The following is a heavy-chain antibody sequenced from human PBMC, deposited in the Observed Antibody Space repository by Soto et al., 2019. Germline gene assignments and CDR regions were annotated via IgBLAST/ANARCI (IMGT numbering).Heavy chain of an antibody. J-gene: IGHJ3*02. Sequence: GESLKISCKASGYNFTTQWIGWVRQMPGKGLEWMGIIYPGDSDTRYSPSFQGRVTISADQSITTAYLQWNTLKASDTAIYYCSRRPHRWRDAFDIWGQGTLVTVSS. CDR3: SRRPHRWRDAFDI. V-gene: IGHV5-51*01. CDR2: IYPGDSDT. CDR1: GYNFTTQW.